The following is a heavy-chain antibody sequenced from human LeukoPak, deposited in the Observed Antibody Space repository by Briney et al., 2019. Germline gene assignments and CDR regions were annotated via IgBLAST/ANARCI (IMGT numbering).Heavy chain of an antibody. Sequence: GGSLRLSCAASGFTFSSYGMHWVRQAPGKGLEWVAFIRYDGSNKYYADSVKGRFTISRDNSKNTLYLQMNSLRAEDTAVYYCARASRGYSYGWDYWGQGTLVTVSS. D-gene: IGHD5-18*01. V-gene: IGHV3-30*02. CDR3: ARASRGYSYGWDY. CDR1: GFTFSSYG. CDR2: IRYDGSNK. J-gene: IGHJ4*02.